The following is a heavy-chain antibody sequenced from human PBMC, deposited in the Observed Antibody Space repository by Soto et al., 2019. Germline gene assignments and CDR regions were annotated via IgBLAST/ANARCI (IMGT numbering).Heavy chain of an antibody. CDR1: GYTFTSYG. CDR2: ISAYNANT. Sequence: QVQLVQSGAEVKKPGASVKVSCKASGYTFTSYGINWVRQAPGQGLEWMGWISAYNANTHYAQKLQXXXTXXTDTFTSTAYMELRSLRSDDTAVYYCARGENWLDPWGQGTLVTVSS. J-gene: IGHJ5*02. V-gene: IGHV1-18*01. CDR3: ARGENWLDP.